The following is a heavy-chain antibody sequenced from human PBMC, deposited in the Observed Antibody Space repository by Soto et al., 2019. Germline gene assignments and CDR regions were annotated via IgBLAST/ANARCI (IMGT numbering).Heavy chain of an antibody. J-gene: IGHJ4*01. V-gene: IGHV4-31*03. CDR1: GGSISSGGYY. D-gene: IGHD2-15*01. CDR3: AREVVVVAAPGYFDY. Sequence: TLSLTCTVSGGSISSGGYYWSWIRQHPGKGLEWIGYIYYSGSTYYNPSLKSRVTISVDTSKNQFSLKLSSVTAADTAVYYCAREVVVVAAPGYFDYWGHGTLVTVSS. CDR2: IYYSGST.